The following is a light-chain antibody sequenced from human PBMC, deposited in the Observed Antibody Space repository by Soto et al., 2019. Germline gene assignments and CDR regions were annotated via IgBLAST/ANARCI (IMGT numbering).Light chain of an antibody. CDR1: SSDVGGYNY. V-gene: IGLV2-14*01. Sequence: QSALTQPDSVSGSPGQSITISCTGTSSDVGGYNYVSWYQQHPGKAPKLMIYEVSNRPSGVSNRFAGSKSGNTASLTISGLQADDEADYYCISYTSSSIDNVFGTGTKVTVL. CDR2: EVS. J-gene: IGLJ1*01. CDR3: ISYTSSSIDNV.